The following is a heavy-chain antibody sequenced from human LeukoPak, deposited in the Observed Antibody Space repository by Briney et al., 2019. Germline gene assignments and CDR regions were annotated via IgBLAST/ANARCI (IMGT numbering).Heavy chain of an antibody. CDR1: GGTFSSYA. J-gene: IGHJ5*02. CDR2: IIPIFGTA. D-gene: IGHD3-22*01. CDR3: ARAYYYDSSGYSPFDP. Sequence: SVKVSCKAPGGTFSSYAISWVRQAPGQGLEWMGGIIPIFGTANYAQKFQGRVTITTDESTSTAYMELSSLRSEDTAVYYCARAYYYDSSGYSPFDPWGQGTLVTVSS. V-gene: IGHV1-69*05.